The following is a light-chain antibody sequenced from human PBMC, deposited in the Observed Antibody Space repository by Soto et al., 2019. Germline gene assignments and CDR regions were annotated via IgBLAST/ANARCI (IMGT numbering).Light chain of an antibody. CDR3: QQYNSYSYT. J-gene: IGKJ2*01. Sequence: DIQMTQSPSTLSASVGDRVTITCRASQSISSWLDWYQQKPGKAPKLLIYKASSLESGVPSRFSGSGSETEFTLTISSLQPDDFATYYCQQYNSYSYTFGQGTKLEIK. CDR1: QSISSW. CDR2: KAS. V-gene: IGKV1-5*03.